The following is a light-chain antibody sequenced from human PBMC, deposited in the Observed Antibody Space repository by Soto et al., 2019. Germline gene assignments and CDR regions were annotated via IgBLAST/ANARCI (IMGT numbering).Light chain of an antibody. CDR3: CSYAGSRV. Sequence: QSALTQPASVSGSPGQSITISCTGTSSDVGSYNLVSWYQQHPGKAPKLMIYEGGKRPSGVSNRFSGSTSGNTASLTISGLQAEDEADYYCCSYAGSRVFGGGTKLTVL. J-gene: IGLJ3*02. CDR2: EGG. V-gene: IGLV2-23*01. CDR1: SSDVGSYNL.